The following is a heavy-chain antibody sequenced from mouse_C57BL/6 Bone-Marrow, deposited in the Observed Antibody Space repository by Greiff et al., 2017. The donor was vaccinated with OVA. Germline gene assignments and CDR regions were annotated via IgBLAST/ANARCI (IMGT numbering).Heavy chain of an antibody. V-gene: IGHV1-64*01. D-gene: IGHD1-1*01. Sequence: QVQLQQPGAELVKPGASVKLSCKASGYTFTSYWMHWVKQRPGQGLEWIGMIHPNSGSTNYNEKFKSKATLTVDKSSSTAYMQLSSLTSEDSAVYYCARGIVFITTAIATDYDMDYWGQGTSVTVSS. CDR1: GYTFTSYW. CDR3: ARGIVFITTAIATDYDMDY. J-gene: IGHJ4*01. CDR2: IHPNSGST.